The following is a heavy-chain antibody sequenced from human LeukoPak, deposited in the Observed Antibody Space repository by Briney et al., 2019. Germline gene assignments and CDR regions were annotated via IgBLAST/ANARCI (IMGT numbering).Heavy chain of an antibody. CDR2: ISGSGGST. CDR3: AKGHWNYVSLDY. V-gene: IGHV3-23*01. Sequence: GGSVRLSCAAYGFTFSNYAMSWVRQAPGKGLEWVSGISGSGGSTYYADSVKGRFTISRDNSKNTLYLQMNSLRAEDTAVYYCAKGHWNYVSLDYWGQGTLVTVSS. CDR1: GFTFSNYA. D-gene: IGHD1-7*01. J-gene: IGHJ4*02.